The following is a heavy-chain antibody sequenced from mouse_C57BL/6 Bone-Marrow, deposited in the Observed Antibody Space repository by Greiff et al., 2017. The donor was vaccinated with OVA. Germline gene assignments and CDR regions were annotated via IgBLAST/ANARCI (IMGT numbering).Heavy chain of an antibody. Sequence: VQLQQPGAELVMPGASVKLSCKASGYTFTSYWMHWVKQRPGQGLEWIGEIDPSDSYTNYNQKFKGKSTLTVDKSSSTAYMQLSSLTSEDSAVYYCATGNLGYYGRAFAYWGQGTLVTVSA. J-gene: IGHJ3*01. CDR2: IDPSDSYT. CDR3: ATGNLGYYGRAFAY. V-gene: IGHV1-69*01. D-gene: IGHD1-1*01. CDR1: GYTFTSYW.